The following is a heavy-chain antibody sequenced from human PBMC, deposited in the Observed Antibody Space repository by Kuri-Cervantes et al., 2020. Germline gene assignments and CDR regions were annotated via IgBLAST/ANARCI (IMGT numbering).Heavy chain of an antibody. CDR1: GFTFSSYG. V-gene: IGHV3-30*18. CDR3: AKLGLGY. J-gene: IGHJ4*01. CDR2: ISYDGSNK. D-gene: IGHD7-27*01. Sequence: GGSLRLSCAASGFTFSSYGMHWVRQAPGKGLEWVAVISYDGSNKYYADSVEGRFTISRDHSKHTLHLQMNSLRVEDTAVYYCAKLGLGYWGHGTLVTVSS.